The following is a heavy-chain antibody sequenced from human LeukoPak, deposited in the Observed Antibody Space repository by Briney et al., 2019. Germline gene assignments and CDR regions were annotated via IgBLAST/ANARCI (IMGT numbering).Heavy chain of an antibody. J-gene: IGHJ6*03. CDR3: APVPAAKDYYYYYYMDV. Sequence: PGGSLRLSCAASGFTFSSYAMHWVRQAPGKGLEWVAVISYDGSNKYYADSVKGRFTISRDNSKNTLYLQMNSLRAEDTAVYYCAPVPAAKDYYYYYYMDVWGKVTTVTISS. CDR1: GFTFSSYA. D-gene: IGHD2-2*01. CDR2: ISYDGSNK. V-gene: IGHV3-30*04.